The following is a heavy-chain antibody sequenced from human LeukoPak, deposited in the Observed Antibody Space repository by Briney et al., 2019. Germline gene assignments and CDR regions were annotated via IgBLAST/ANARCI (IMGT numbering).Heavy chain of an antibody. Sequence: GGSLRLSCAASGFTFSSYGMHWVRQAPGKGLEWVAFIRCDGSNKYYADSVKGRFTISRDNSKNTLYLQMNSLRAEDTAVYYCARVPRVSIAVAGTLDYWGQGTLVTVSS. CDR1: GFTFSSYG. CDR3: ARVPRVSIAVAGTLDY. J-gene: IGHJ4*02. D-gene: IGHD6-19*01. V-gene: IGHV3-30*02. CDR2: IRCDGSNK.